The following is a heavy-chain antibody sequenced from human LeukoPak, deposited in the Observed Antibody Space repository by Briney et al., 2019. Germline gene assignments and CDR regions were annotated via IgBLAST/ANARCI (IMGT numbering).Heavy chain of an antibody. CDR1: GGSISSSSYY. CDR3: ARDKRVAVAGTYIYYYYMDV. J-gene: IGHJ6*03. V-gene: IGHV4-39*07. Sequence: SETLSLTCTVSGGSISSSSYYWGWIRQPPGKGLEWIGSIYYSGSTYYNPSLKSRVTMSVDTSKNQSSLKLSSVTAADTAVYYCARDKRVAVAGTYIYYYYMDVWGNGTTVTISS. D-gene: IGHD6-19*01. CDR2: IYYSGST.